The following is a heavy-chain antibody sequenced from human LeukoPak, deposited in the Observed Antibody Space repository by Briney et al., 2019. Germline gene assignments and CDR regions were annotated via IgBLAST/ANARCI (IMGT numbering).Heavy chain of an antibody. V-gene: IGHV3-53*01. CDR1: ELTLSSNY. D-gene: IGHD2-15*01. Sequence: GGSLRLSCAASELTLSSNYMSWLRQAPGRGLEWVSFIYSGGSTYYADSGRGRFIISKDNSKNTLYLQMNSLRAEDTAVYYCARRAGSYSHSYDYWGQGTLVTVSS. CDR2: IYSGGST. CDR3: ARRAGSYSHSYDY. J-gene: IGHJ4*02.